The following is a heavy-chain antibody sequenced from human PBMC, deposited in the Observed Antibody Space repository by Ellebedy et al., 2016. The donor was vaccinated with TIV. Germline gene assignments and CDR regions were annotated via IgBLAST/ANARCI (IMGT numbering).Heavy chain of an antibody. CDR1: GFTFTTYA. Sequence: ASVKVSCKASGFTFTTYAMHWVRQAPGQRLEWMGWINACNGNTKYSQKFQGRVTITRDTSASTAYMELSSLRSADTALYYCARDFHLSVWGSYLDYWGQGTPVTVSS. D-gene: IGHD3-16*02. CDR3: ARDFHLSVWGSYLDY. CDR2: INACNGNT. J-gene: IGHJ4*02. V-gene: IGHV1-3*01.